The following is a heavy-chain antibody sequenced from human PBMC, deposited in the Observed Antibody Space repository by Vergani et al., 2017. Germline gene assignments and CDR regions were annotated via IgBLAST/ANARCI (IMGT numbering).Heavy chain of an antibody. CDR2: TWYDGNNK. Sequence: QVQLVESGGGVVQPGRSLRLSCAASGFTFNQYGMHWVRQAPGTGLEWVAVTWYDGNNKQYADSVKGRFTISRDNSKSTMYLQRNSLRDEDTGVYSCARDLRVLYNRFDPWGQGTLVTVSS. CDR1: GFTFNQYG. V-gene: IGHV3-33*01. J-gene: IGHJ5*02. D-gene: IGHD1-14*01. CDR3: ARDLRVLYNRFDP.